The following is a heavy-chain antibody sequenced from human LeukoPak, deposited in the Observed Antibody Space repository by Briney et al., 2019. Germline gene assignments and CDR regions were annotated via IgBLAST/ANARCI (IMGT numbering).Heavy chain of an antibody. CDR1: GGTFSSYA. V-gene: IGHV1-69*13. Sequence: GAPVKVSCKASGGTFSSYAISWVRQAPGQGLEWMGGIIPIFGTANYAQKFQGRVTITADESTSTAYMELSSLRSEDTAVYYCARGPVGYGSGSYFDPWGQGTLVTVSS. CDR2: IIPIFGTA. J-gene: IGHJ5*02. CDR3: ARGPVGYGSGSYFDP. D-gene: IGHD3-10*01.